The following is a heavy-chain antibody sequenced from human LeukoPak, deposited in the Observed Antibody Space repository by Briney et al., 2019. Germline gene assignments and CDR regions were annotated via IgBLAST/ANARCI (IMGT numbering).Heavy chain of an antibody. Sequence: GGSLRLSCAAPGFTFSTYDFHWVRQTTGKGLEWVSATGTAGDTWYSGSVKGRFTISRENAKSSMYLQMNSLRVGDTAVYYCARQNRNGFDYWGQGTLVTVSS. CDR2: TGTAGDT. V-gene: IGHV3-13*01. CDR3: ARQNRNGFDY. CDR1: GFTFSTYD. J-gene: IGHJ4*02. D-gene: IGHD2-8*01.